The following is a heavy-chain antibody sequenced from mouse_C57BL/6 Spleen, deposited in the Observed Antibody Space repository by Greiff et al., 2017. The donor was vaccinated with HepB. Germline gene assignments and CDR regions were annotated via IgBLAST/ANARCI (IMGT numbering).Heavy chain of an antibody. CDR1: GFTFSDYG. J-gene: IGHJ4*01. CDR3: ERRSYAMDY. CDR2: ISSGSSTI. Sequence: EVKLMESGGGLVKPGGSLKLSCAASGFTFSDYGMHWVRQAPEKGLEWVAYISSGSSTIYYADTVKGRFTIYRDNAKNTLFLQMTSLRSADTAMYYCERRSYAMDYWGQGTSVTVSS. V-gene: IGHV5-17*01.